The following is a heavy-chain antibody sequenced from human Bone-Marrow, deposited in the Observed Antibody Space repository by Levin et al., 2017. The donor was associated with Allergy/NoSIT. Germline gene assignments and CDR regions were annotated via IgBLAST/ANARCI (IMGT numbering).Heavy chain of an antibody. V-gene: IGHV3-23*01. Sequence: PGESLKISCAASGSTFSNSGMSWVRQAPGKGLEWVSSISGGSYSKYFADSVKGRFTVSRDDSKNTLVLHMNSLRVEDTAMYYCGQCAGDIRRECRMFDQWGPGTPVTVSS. D-gene: IGHD2-21*02. CDR2: ISGGSYSK. J-gene: IGHJ4*02. CDR3: GQCAGDIRRECRMFDQ. CDR1: GSTFSNSG.